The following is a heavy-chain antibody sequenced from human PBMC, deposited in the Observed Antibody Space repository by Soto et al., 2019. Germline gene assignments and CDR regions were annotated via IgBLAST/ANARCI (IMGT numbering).Heavy chain of an antibody. J-gene: IGHJ3*02. CDR1: GFTFSRYW. Sequence: PGGSLRLSCAASGFTFSRYWMDWVRQAPRKGLVWVATIKHDVSEQYYLDSVKGRFIVSRDNAKNSLFLQMNGLRVEDTAVYFCARAMGTDGWSNHPFDIWGQGTMVTVSS. CDR2: IKHDVSEQ. V-gene: IGHV3-7*04. D-gene: IGHD6-19*01. CDR3: ARAMGTDGWSNHPFDI.